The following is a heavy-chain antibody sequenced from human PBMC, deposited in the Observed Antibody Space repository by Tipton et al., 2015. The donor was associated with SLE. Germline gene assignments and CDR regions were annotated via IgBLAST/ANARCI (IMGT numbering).Heavy chain of an antibody. D-gene: IGHD1-1*01. V-gene: IGHV4-38-2*02. Sequence: TLSLTCTVSGNFITTDYYWGWIRQRPGKGLEWIGSIYHSGNTYYNPSLKSRVTISVDTSKNQFYLSLKSVTAADTAVYYCARQTGHFDYWGQGILVTVSS. CDR1: GNFITTDYY. CDR2: IYHSGNT. CDR3: ARQTGHFDY. J-gene: IGHJ4*02.